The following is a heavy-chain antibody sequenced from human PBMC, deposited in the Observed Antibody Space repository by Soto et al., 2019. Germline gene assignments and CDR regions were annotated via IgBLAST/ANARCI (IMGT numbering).Heavy chain of an antibody. J-gene: IGHJ6*02. V-gene: IGHV3-43*01. CDR3: TKAQEAAAGTQYYHGMDV. CDR1: GFTFDDYN. CDR2: ISWAGGTT. Sequence: GWSLRLSCASSGFTFDDYNMQWVRQAPGKGLEWVSLISWAGGTTYYADSAKGRFTIYRDNSKNSLYLQMNSLRNEDTALYYCTKAQEAAAGTQYYHGMDVWGQGTTVTVSS. D-gene: IGHD6-13*01.